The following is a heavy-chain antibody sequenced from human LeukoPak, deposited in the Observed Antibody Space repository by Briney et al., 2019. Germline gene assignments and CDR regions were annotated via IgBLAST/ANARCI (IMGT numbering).Heavy chain of an antibody. CDR2: IYSGGST. V-gene: IGHV3-53*05. CDR3: ATNAVVVAATGVLDI. CDR1: VTVRSNY. D-gene: IGHD2-15*01. Sequence: GGSLRLSCAASVTVRSNYMTWVRQAPGKGLEWVSVIYSGGSTYYADSVKGRFTISRDNSQNTLYLQMNGLRAEDTGVYYCATNAVVVAATGVLDIWGRGTMVTVSS. J-gene: IGHJ3*02.